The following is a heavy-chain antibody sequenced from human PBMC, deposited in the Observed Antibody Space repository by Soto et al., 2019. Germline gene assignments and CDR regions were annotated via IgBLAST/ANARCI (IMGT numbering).Heavy chain of an antibody. CDR3: ARGYDTALAPIF. Sequence: PSETLSLTCAVYAGSFSSYHWSWIRQTPGKGLEWIGEINHLTTTNYNPSLKSRVIISLDTPKNHFSPKLSSVTAADTAVYYCARGYDTALAPIFWGQGILVNVST. CDR1: AGSFSSYH. D-gene: IGHD5-18*01. J-gene: IGHJ4*02. CDR2: INHLTTT. V-gene: IGHV4-34*01.